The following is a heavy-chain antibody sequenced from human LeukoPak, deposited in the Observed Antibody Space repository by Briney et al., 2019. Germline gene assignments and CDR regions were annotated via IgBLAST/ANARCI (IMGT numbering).Heavy chain of an antibody. D-gene: IGHD4-17*01. CDR3: ARGGYGDYNNWFDP. V-gene: IGHV1-8*01. CDR2: MNPNSGNT. J-gene: IGHJ5*02. CDR1: GYTFTSYD. Sequence: ASVKVSCKASGYTFTSYDINWVRQATGQGLEWMGWMNPNSGNTGYAQKFQGRVTMTRNTSISTAYMELSSLRSEDTVVYYCARGGYGDYNNWFDPWGQGTLVTVSS.